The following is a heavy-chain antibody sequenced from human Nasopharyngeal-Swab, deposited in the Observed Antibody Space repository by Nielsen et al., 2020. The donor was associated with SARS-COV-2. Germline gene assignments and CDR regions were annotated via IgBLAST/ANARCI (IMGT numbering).Heavy chain of an antibody. J-gene: IGHJ4*02. D-gene: IGHD3-10*01. CDR1: GFTFSDYY. CDR2: ISSSGSTI. Sequence: GESLKISCAASGFTFSDYYMSWIRQAPGKGLEWVSYISSSGSTIYYADSVKGRFTISRDNAKNSLYLQMNSLRAEDTAVYYCARDGLTMVRGVFDYWGQGTLVTVSS. V-gene: IGHV3-11*01. CDR3: ARDGLTMVRGVFDY.